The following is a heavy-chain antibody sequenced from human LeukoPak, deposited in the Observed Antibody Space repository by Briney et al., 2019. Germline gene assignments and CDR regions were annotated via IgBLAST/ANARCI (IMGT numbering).Heavy chain of an antibody. CDR1: GYTFTSYG. V-gene: IGHV1-18*01. CDR3: ARDSPKEVLRYFDWLLYDY. D-gene: IGHD3-9*01. J-gene: IGHJ4*02. Sequence: ASVKVSCKASGYTFTSYGISWVRQAPGQGLEWMGWISAYNGNTNYAQKLQGRVTMTTDTSTSTAYMELRSLRSDDTAVYYCARDSPKEVLRYFDWLLYDYWGQGTLVTVSS. CDR2: ISAYNGNT.